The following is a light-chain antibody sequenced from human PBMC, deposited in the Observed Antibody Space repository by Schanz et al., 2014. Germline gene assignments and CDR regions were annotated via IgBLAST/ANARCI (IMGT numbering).Light chain of an antibody. CDR3: GSYTSSNTVI. J-gene: IGLJ2*01. CDR1: ASDIGSYNY. Sequence: QSALTQPASVSGSPGQSITISCTGTASDIGSYNYVSWYQHHPARAPKLMIYDVSNRPSGVSNRFSGSKSGNTASLTISGLQAEDEADYYCGSYTSSNTVIFGGGTKLTVL. V-gene: IGLV2-14*03. CDR2: DVS.